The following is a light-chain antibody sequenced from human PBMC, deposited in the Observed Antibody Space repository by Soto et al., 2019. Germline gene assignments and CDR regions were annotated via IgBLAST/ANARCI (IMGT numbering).Light chain of an antibody. J-gene: IGLJ2*01. Sequence: SYELTQPPSVSVSPGQTASITCSGEKLGDKYACWYQQKPGQSPILVIYQDTKRPSGIPERFSGSNSGNTATLTISGTQAIDEADYYCQVWDSSTVVFGGGTKLTVL. CDR1: KLGDKY. V-gene: IGLV3-1*01. CDR3: QVWDSSTVV. CDR2: QDT.